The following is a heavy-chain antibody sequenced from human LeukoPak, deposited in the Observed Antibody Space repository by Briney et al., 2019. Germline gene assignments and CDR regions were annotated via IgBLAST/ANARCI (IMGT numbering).Heavy chain of an antibody. CDR3: ARVLYYSASVGYNYYMDV. Sequence: GGSLRLSCAVSGFIVTGNYMTWVRLAPGKGLEWVSTIYSGGTTFYTDSVRGRFTISRDNSKNTLYLQMNSLRAEDAAIYYCARVLYYSASVGYNYYMDVWGKGTTVTISS. CDR2: IYSGGTT. J-gene: IGHJ6*03. V-gene: IGHV3-53*01. CDR1: GFIVTGNY. D-gene: IGHD3-10*01.